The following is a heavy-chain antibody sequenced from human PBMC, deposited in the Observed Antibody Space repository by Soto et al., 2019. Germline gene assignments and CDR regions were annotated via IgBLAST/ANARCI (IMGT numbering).Heavy chain of an antibody. CDR2: IYYSGST. CDR1: GGSISSSSYY. CDR3: ARHGVYYDILTGYYWFDP. J-gene: IGHJ5*02. D-gene: IGHD3-9*01. Sequence: SETLSLTCTVSGGSISSSSYYWGWIRQPPGKGLEWIGSIYYSGSTYYNPSLKSRVTISVDTSKNQFSLKMCSVTAADTAVYYCARHGVYYDILTGYYWFDPWGQGTLVTVSS. V-gene: IGHV4-39*01.